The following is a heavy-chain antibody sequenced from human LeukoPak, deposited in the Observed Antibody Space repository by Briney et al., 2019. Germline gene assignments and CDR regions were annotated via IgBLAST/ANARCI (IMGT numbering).Heavy chain of an antibody. D-gene: IGHD5-24*01. Sequence: ASVKVSCKASGYTFTDYYIHWVRQAPGQGLEWMGWINPNSGGTNYAQKFQGRVTMTRDTSITTAYMDLSRLRSDDTAVYYCARDQRWLQFHITAGDAFDLWGQGTMVTVSS. CDR1: GYTFTDYY. CDR2: INPNSGGT. J-gene: IGHJ3*01. CDR3: ARDQRWLQFHITAGDAFDL. V-gene: IGHV1-2*02.